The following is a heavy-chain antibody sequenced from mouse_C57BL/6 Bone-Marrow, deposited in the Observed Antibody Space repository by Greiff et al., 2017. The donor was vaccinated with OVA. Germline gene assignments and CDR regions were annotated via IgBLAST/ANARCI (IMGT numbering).Heavy chain of an antibody. Sequence: EVKLVESGGGLVQPGGSLSLSCAASGFTFTDYYMSWVRQPPGKALEWLGFIRNKANGYTTEYSASVKGRFTISRDNSQSILYLQMNALRAEDSATYYCARYSRIYDDYAMDYWGQGTSVTVSS. V-gene: IGHV7-3*01. D-gene: IGHD2-3*01. CDR3: ARYSRIYDDYAMDY. CDR2: IRNKANGYTT. CDR1: GFTFTDYY. J-gene: IGHJ4*01.